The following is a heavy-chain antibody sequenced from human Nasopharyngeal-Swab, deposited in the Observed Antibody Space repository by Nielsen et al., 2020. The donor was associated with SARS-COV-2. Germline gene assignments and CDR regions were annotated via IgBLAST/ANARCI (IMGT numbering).Heavy chain of an antibody. V-gene: IGHV5-10-1*01. CDR1: GYSFTSYW. D-gene: IGHD2-15*01. Sequence: GESLKISCKGSGYSFTSYWISWVRQMPGKGLEWMGRIDPSDSYTNYRPSFQGHVTISADKSISTAYLQWSSLKASDTAMYYCARLRREVVGIYYYYYMDVWGKGTTVTVSS. CDR3: ARLRREVVGIYYYYYMDV. J-gene: IGHJ6*03. CDR2: IDPSDSYT.